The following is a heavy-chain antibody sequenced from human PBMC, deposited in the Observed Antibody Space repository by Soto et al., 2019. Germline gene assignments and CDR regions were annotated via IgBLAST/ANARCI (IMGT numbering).Heavy chain of an antibody. D-gene: IGHD6-6*01. CDR3: ARENSIAGNWFDP. V-gene: IGHV1-69*06. J-gene: IGHJ5*02. CDR2: IIPIFGTA. Sequence: SVKFSCKASGGTFSSYAISWVRQAPGQGLEWMGGIIPIFGTANYAQKFQGRVTITADKSTSTAYMELSSLRSEDTAVYYCARENSIAGNWFDPWGQGTLVTVSS. CDR1: GGTFSSYA.